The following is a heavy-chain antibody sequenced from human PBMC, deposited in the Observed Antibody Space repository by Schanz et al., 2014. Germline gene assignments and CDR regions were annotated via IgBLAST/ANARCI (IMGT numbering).Heavy chain of an antibody. Sequence: EVQLVESGGGLVQPGGSLRLSCAASGFSVSSNFMTWVRQAPGKGLEWVPLIYSGGDTNYAGSVKGRFTISRDGSKNTLYLQMNRLRAEDTAVYYCARKTDSSGTGDYWGQGTLVTVSS. CDR1: GFSVSSNF. J-gene: IGHJ4*02. V-gene: IGHV3-66*01. CDR2: IYSGGDT. D-gene: IGHD6-19*01. CDR3: ARKTDSSGTGDY.